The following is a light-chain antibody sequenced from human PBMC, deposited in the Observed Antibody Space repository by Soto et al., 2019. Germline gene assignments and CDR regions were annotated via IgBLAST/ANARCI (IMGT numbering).Light chain of an antibody. J-gene: IGKJ5*01. CDR3: QQYGSSPKT. Sequence: EIVFTQSPGTLSLSTGERATLSCRASQSVSSIYLAWYQQKPGQALRLLIYGASSRATGIPDRFSGSGSGTDFTLTISRLEPEDFAVYYCQQYGSSPKTFGQGTRLAIK. V-gene: IGKV3-20*01. CDR2: GAS. CDR1: QSVSSIY.